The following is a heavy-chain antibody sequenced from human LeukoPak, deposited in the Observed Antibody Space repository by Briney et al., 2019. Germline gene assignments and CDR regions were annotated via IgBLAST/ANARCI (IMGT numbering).Heavy chain of an antibody. J-gene: IGHJ1*01. CDR3: ARVRVGATTSYFQH. Sequence: GASVKVSCKASGYTFTGYYMHWVRQAPGQGLEWMGWINPNSGGTNYAQKFQGRVTMTRDTSISTAYMELSRLRSDDTAVYYCARVRVGATTSYFQHWGQGTLVTVSS. V-gene: IGHV1-2*02. CDR1: GYTFTGYY. CDR2: INPNSGGT. D-gene: IGHD1-26*01.